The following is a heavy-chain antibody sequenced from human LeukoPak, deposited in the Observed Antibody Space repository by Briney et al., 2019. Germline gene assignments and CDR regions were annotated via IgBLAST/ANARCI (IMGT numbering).Heavy chain of an antibody. CDR1: GGTFSSYA. CDR2: IIPIFGIT. D-gene: IGHD3-22*01. V-gene: IGHV1-69*04. J-gene: IGHJ4*02. CDR3: ARYYYDSSGFSQTFFDY. Sequence: GASVKVSCKASGGTFSSYAISWVRLAPGQGLEWMGRIIPIFGITNYAQKFQGRVTITADKSTSTAYMELSSLRSEDTAVYYCARYYYDSSGFSQTFFDYWGQGTLVTVSS.